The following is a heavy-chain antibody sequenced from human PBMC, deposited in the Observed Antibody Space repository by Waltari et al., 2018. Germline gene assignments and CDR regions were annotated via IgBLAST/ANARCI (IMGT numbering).Heavy chain of an antibody. D-gene: IGHD3-22*01. CDR3: ARDVGLATHYDSSGYRNWFDP. V-gene: IGHV4-4*07. J-gene: IGHJ5*02. CDR2: IYTSGST. CDR1: GGSISSYY. Sequence: QVQLQESGPGLVKPSETLSLTCTVSGGSISSYYWSWIRQPAGKGLEWIGRIYTSGSTNYNPSLKSRVTMSVDTSKNQFSLKLSSVTAADTAVYYCARDVGLATHYDSSGYRNWFDPWGQGTLVTVSS.